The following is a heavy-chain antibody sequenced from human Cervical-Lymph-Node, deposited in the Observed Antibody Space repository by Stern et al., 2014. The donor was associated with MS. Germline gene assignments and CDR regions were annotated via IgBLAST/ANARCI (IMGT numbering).Heavy chain of an antibody. CDR2: IRGSGGGT. V-gene: IGHV3-23*04. Sequence: EVQLVESGGGLVQPGGSLRLSCAASGFTFSSYAMSWVRQAPGKGLEWVSAIRGSGGGTYYADSAKGRFTISRDNSKNTLYLQMNSLRAEDTAVYYCVKDSYYYDSSVYSLSFDYWGQGTLVTVSS. CDR1: GFTFSSYA. J-gene: IGHJ4*02. D-gene: IGHD3-22*01. CDR3: VKDSYYYDSSVYSLSFDY.